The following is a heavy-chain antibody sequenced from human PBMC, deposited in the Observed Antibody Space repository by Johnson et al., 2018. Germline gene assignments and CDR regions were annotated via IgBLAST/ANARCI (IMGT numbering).Heavy chain of an antibody. Sequence: VQLVESWGGSVKPGGSLRLSCEVSGFIFNNAWMNWVRQAPGKGLEWVSVISGSGDSTYYADSVKGRFTISRDTSKNTVYLQMNSLRAEDTAVYYCAKDTRNSYGLNCSDPWGQGTLVTVSS. CDR3: AKDTRNSYGLNCSDP. D-gene: IGHD5-18*01. V-gene: IGHV3-23*04. J-gene: IGHJ5*02. CDR1: GFIFNNAW. CDR2: ISGSGDST.